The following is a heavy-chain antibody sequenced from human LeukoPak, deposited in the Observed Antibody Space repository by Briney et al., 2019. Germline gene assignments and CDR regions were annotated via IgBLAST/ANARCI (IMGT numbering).Heavy chain of an antibody. Sequence: GGSLRLSCTTSGFTFGDYAMSWVRQAPGKGLEWVSFIRSKAYGGTTEYAASVNGRFTISRDDSKSIAYLEMNSLKTEDTAVYFCTRGRRLGESSFLGAPDYSYYMDVWGKGTTVTVSS. D-gene: IGHD3-16*02. V-gene: IGHV3-49*04. CDR3: TRGRRLGESSFLGAPDYSYYMDV. CDR2: IRSKAYGGTT. J-gene: IGHJ6*03. CDR1: GFTFGDYA.